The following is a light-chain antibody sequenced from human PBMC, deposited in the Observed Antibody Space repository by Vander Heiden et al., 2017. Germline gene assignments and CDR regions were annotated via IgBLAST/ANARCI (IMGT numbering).Light chain of an antibody. J-gene: IGKJ2*01. CDR2: GAS. CDR1: QSVSSN. V-gene: IGKV3-15*01. Sequence: EIAMPQSPATLSVSPGERATLSCRASQSVSSNLAWYQQKPGQAPRLLIYGASTRATGIPARFSGSGSGTEFTLTISSLQSEDFAVYYCQQYNNWPPVTFGQGTKLEIK. CDR3: QQYNNWPPVT.